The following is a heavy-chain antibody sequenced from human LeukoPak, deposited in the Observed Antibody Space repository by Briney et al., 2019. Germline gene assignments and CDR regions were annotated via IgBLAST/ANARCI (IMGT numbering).Heavy chain of an antibody. CDR2: IYYSGST. CDR3: ARVGLSGYYYYMDV. D-gene: IGHD3-10*01. V-gene: IGHV4-59*01. J-gene: IGHJ6*03. CDR1: GGSISSYY. Sequence: SETLSLTCTVSGGSISSYYWSWIRQPPGKGPEWIGYIYYSGSTNYNPSLKSRVTISVDTSKNQFSLKLSSVTAADTAVYYCARVGLSGYYYYMDVWGKGTTVTVSS.